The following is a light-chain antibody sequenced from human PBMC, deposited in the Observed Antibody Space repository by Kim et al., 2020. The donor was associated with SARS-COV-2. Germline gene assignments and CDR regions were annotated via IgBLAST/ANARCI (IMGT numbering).Light chain of an antibody. V-gene: IGKV1-33*01. CDR2: DAS. CDR3: QQYDRLPYS. CDR1: QGISTY. J-gene: IGKJ2*03. Sequence: SATVGDTVTSTCQASQGISTYVNWYPQKPGKAPQLLIYDASNLKTGVPSTFSGSGSGTDFSFAISSLQPEDIATYVCQQYDRLPYSFGQGTKLEI.